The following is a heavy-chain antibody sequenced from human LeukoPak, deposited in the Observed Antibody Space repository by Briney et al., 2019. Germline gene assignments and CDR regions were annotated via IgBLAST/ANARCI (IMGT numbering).Heavy chain of an antibody. J-gene: IGHJ4*02. D-gene: IGHD2-15*01. CDR3: ARARVAARAFDY. Sequence: SETLSLTCIVSGGSIGSSSYYGAWIRQPPGKGLEWIGSIYYSGSTYYNPSLKSRVTISVDTSKNQFSLKLSSVTAADTAVYYCARARVAARAFDYWGQGTLVTVSS. CDR1: GGSIGSSSYY. V-gene: IGHV4-39*01. CDR2: IYYSGST.